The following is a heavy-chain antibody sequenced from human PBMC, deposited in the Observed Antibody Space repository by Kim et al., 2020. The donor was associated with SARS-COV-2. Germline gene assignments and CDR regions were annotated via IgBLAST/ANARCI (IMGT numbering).Heavy chain of an antibody. CDR1: GFTFSSYE. V-gene: IGHV3-48*03. CDR2: ISSSCSTI. J-gene: IGHJ4*02. CDR3: ARAEWLAFGY. D-gene: IGHD6-19*01. Sequence: GGSLRLSCAASGFTFSSYEMNWVRQAPGKGLEWVSYISSSCSTIYYADSVKGRFTISRDNAKNSLYLQMNSLRAEDTAVYYCARAEWLAFGYWGQGTLVTVSS.